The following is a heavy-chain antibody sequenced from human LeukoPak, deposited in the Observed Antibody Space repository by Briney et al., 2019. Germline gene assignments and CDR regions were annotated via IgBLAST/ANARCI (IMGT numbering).Heavy chain of an antibody. V-gene: IGHV4-34*01. CDR2: INHSGST. CDR1: GGSFSGYY. Sequence: SETLSLTCAVYGGSFSGYYWSWIRQPPGKGLEWIGEINHSGSTNYNPSLKSRVTISVDTSKNQFYLKLSSVTAADTAVYYCATQGYSYGDIDYWGQGTLVTVSS. CDR3: ATQGYSYGDIDY. D-gene: IGHD5-18*01. J-gene: IGHJ4*02.